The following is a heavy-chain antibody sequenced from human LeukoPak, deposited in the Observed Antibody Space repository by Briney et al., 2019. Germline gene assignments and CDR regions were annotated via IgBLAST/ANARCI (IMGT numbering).Heavy chain of an antibody. J-gene: IGHJ6*03. CDR1: GFTFSSYA. D-gene: IGHD6-13*01. CDR3: ARGSPYSSWSYYYYMDV. Sequence: GGSLRLSCAASGFTFSSYAMHWVRQAPGKGLEYVSAISSNGGSTYYANSVKGRFTISRDNSKNTLYLQMGSLRAEDMAVYYCARGSPYSSWSYYYYMDVWGKGTTVTVFS. V-gene: IGHV3-64*01. CDR2: ISSNGGST.